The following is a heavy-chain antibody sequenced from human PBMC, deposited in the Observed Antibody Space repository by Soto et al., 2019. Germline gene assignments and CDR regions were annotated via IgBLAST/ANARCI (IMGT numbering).Heavy chain of an antibody. Sequence: EVQLVESGGGLVQPGGSLRLSCAASGFTFSDYSMNWVRQAPGKGLEWVSYISSSSSTMYYADSVKGRFTISRDNAKNSLDLQMNSLRDDDTAVYYCARVGGDYSTSWHFDLWGRGTLVTVSS. D-gene: IGHD4-4*01. CDR1: GFTFSDYS. CDR2: ISSSSSTM. CDR3: ARVGGDYSTSWHFDL. V-gene: IGHV3-48*02. J-gene: IGHJ2*01.